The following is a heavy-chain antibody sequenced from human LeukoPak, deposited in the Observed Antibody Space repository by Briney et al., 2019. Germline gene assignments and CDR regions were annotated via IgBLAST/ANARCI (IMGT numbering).Heavy chain of an antibody. J-gene: IGHJ3*01. CDR1: GYTFTSYD. V-gene: IGHV1-8*01. CDR2: MNPNSGNT. D-gene: IGHD2-2*02. Sequence: ASVKVSCKASGYTFTSYDINWVRQATGQGLEWMGWMNPNSGNTGYAQKFQGRVTMTRNTSISTAYMELSSLRSEDTAVYYCARERGYCGSSTCFTSDAFDFWGQGTMVTVSS. CDR3: ARERGYCGSSTCFTSDAFDF.